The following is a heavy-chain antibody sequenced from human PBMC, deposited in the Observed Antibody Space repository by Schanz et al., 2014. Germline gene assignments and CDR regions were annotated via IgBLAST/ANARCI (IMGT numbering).Heavy chain of an antibody. CDR1: GFTFSNYA. Sequence: QVQLVESGGGVVRPGGSLRLSCAGSGFTFSNYAIHWVRQAPGKGLEWVSVISARGEVSKYSDSVKGRFIVSRDNSRATLFLQMDSLRAADTAFYYCAKWEDIVPEPEPMRGWFDSWGQGILXTVSS. J-gene: IGHJ5*01. V-gene: IGHV3-NL1*01. CDR2: ISARGEVS. CDR3: AKWEDIVPEPEPMRGWFDS. D-gene: IGHD2-8*01.